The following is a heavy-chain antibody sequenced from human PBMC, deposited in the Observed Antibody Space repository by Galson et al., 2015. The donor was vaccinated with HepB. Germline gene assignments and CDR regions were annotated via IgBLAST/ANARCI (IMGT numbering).Heavy chain of an antibody. V-gene: IGHV4-39*01. Sequence: SETLYLTCTVSGGSISSSSYYWGWIRQPPGKGLEWIGSIYYSGSTYYNPSLKSRVTISVDTSKNQFYLKLSTVTAADTAVYYCARHKSVVEKQLRFLEWTPYFYYGMDVWGQGTTVTVSS. CDR1: GGSISSSSYY. CDR3: ARHKSVVEKQLRFLEWTPYFYYGMDV. CDR2: IYYSGST. D-gene: IGHD3-3*01. J-gene: IGHJ6*02.